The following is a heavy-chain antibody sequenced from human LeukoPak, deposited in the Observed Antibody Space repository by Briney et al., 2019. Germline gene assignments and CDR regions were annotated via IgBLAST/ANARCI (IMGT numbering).Heavy chain of an antibody. D-gene: IGHD2-2*01. V-gene: IGHV3-9*01. CDR3: AKARYQLLWDYFDY. CDR1: GFTFDDYA. Sequence: PGRSLRLYCAASGFTFDDYAMHWVRQAPGKGLEWVSGISWNSGSIGYADSVKGRFTISRDNAKNSLYLQMNSLRAEDTALYYCAKARYQLLWDYFDYWGQATLVTVSS. J-gene: IGHJ4*02. CDR2: ISWNSGSI.